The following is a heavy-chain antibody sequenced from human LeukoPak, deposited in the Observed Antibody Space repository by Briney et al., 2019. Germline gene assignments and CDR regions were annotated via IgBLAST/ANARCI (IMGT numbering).Heavy chain of an antibody. J-gene: IGHJ3*02. Sequence: SETLSLTCTVSGGSISSYYWSWIRQPAGKGLEWIGRIYTSGSTNYNPSLKSQVTMSVDTSKNQFSLKLSSVTAADTAVYYCARGQQWLGGDAFDIWGQGTMVTVSS. V-gene: IGHV4-4*07. D-gene: IGHD6-19*01. CDR2: IYTSGST. CDR3: ARGQQWLGGDAFDI. CDR1: GGSISSYY.